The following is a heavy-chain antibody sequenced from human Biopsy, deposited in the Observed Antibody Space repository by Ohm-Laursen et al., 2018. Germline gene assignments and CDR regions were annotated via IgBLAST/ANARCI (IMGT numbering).Heavy chain of an antibody. J-gene: IGHJ6*02. CDR3: ARAGVGSDGTDSYYYGMDV. D-gene: IGHD5-24*01. Sequence: ASVKASCKPSGNTFATYHIHWVRQAPGQGLEWMGVISPSGATTSFSQKFQGRITMTRDTSTGTVYMDLNSLGSEDTAVYYCARAGVGSDGTDSYYYGMDVWGPGTTVTVS. V-gene: IGHV1-46*01. CDR1: GNTFATYH. CDR2: ISPSGATT.